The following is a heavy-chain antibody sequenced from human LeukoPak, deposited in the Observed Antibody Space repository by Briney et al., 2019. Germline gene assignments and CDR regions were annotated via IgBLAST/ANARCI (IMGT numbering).Heavy chain of an antibody. J-gene: IGHJ1*01. Sequence: SETLSLTCNVSGGSISSYYWNWIRRPPGKGLEWIGYIYYSGSTNYNPSLKSRVTISLDTSKNQFSLKLTSVTAADTAVYYCARSSSGYYRFEHWGHGTLVTVSS. CDR1: GGSISSYY. CDR2: IYYSGST. CDR3: ARSSSGYYRFEH. V-gene: IGHV4-59*01. D-gene: IGHD6-19*01.